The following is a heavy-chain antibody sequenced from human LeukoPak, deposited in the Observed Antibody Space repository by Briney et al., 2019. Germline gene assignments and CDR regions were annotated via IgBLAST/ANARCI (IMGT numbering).Heavy chain of an antibody. J-gene: IGHJ4*02. V-gene: IGHV3-74*01. CDR3: GSEPGDYGDHVEY. D-gene: IGHD4/OR15-4a*01. CDR1: GFTFSSYW. Sequence: GGSLRLSCAASGFTFSSYWMHLVRQAPGKGLVWVSRINSDGSSTSYADSVKGRFTISRDNAKNTLYLQMNSLRAEDTAVYYCGSEPGDYGDHVEYWGQGTLVTVSS. CDR2: INSDGSST.